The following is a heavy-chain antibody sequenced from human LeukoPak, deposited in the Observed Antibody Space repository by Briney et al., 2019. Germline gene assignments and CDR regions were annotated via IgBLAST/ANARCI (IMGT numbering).Heavy chain of an antibody. J-gene: IGHJ4*02. V-gene: IGHV3-23*01. Sequence: GGSPRLSCAASGFTFSSYGMSWVRQAPGKGLEWVSAISGSGGSTYYADSVKGRFTISRDNAKNSLYLQMNSLRAEDTAVYYCARDLGIVGASNDYWGQGTLVTVSS. CDR1: GFTFSSYG. CDR3: ARDLGIVGASNDY. D-gene: IGHD1-26*01. CDR2: ISGSGGST.